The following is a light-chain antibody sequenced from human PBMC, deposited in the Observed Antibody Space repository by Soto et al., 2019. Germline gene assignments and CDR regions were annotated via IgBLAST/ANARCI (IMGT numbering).Light chain of an antibody. J-gene: IGKJ4*01. CDR1: QSVTSNY. V-gene: IGKV3-20*01. Sequence: EIVLTQSPGTLSLSPGVRATLSCRASQSVTSNYLAWYQEKTGQTPRLLIYGASRRATGIPDRFSGSGSGTDFTLTISRLEPEDFAVYYCRQYGTSLGLAFGGGTKVDIK. CDR3: RQYGTSLGLA. CDR2: GAS.